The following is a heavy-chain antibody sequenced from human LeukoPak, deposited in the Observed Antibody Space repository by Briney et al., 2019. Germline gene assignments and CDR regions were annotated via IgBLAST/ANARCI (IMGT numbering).Heavy chain of an antibody. J-gene: IGHJ4*02. D-gene: IGHD3-10*01. V-gene: IGHV1-8*01. CDR2: MNPNSGNT. Sequence: SVKVSCKASGYTFTSYDINWVRQATGQGLEWMGWMNPNSGNTGYAQKFQGRVTMTRNTSISTAYMELSSLRSEDTAVYYCARASPRSWYYYGSGPGEFDYWGQGTLVTVSS. CDR1: GYTFTSYD. CDR3: ARASPRSWYYYGSGPGEFDY.